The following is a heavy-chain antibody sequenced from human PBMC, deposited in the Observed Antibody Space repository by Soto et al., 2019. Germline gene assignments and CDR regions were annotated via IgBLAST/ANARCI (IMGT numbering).Heavy chain of an antibody. CDR1: GFTFSSYG. D-gene: IGHD3-22*01. J-gene: IGHJ4*02. CDR3: AKGRASRYYYDSSGYFDY. Sequence: SGGSLRLSCAASGFTFSSYGMHWVRQAPGKGLEWVAVISYDGSNKYYADSVKGRFTISRDNSKSTLYLQMNSLRAEDTAVYYCAKGRASRYYYDSSGYFDYWGQGTLVTVSS. CDR2: ISYDGSNK. V-gene: IGHV3-30*18.